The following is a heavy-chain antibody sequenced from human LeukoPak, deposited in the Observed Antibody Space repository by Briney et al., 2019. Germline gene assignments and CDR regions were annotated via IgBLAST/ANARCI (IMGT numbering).Heavy chain of an antibody. V-gene: IGHV3-23*01. CDR1: GFTFSSYG. J-gene: IGHJ1*01. CDR3: AKTSVAGTAEYFQH. Sequence: GGTLRLSCAASGFTFSSYGMSWVRQAPGKGLEWVSGISGSGGSTYYADSVKGRFTISRDNSKSTLYLQMNSLRAEDTAVYYCAKTSVAGTAEYFQHWGQGTLVTVSS. CDR2: ISGSGGST. D-gene: IGHD6-19*01.